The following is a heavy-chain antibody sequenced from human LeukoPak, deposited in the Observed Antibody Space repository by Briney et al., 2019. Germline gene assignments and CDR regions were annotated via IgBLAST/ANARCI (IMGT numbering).Heavy chain of an antibody. J-gene: IGHJ4*02. CDR3: ARDSPYGYYDSSGYDY. CDR1: GGSISSSNYY. V-gene: IGHV4-39*07. Sequence: PSETLSLTCTVSGGSISSSNYYWGWIRQPPGKGLEWIGNIYYSGSTNYNPSLKSRVTISVDTSKNQFSLKLSSVTAADTAVYYCARDSPYGYYDSSGYDYWGQGTLVTVSS. D-gene: IGHD3-22*01. CDR2: IYYSGST.